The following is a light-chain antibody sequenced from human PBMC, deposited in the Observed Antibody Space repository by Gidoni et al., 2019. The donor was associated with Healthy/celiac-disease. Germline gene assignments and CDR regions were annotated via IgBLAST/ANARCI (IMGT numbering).Light chain of an antibody. J-gene: IGLJ3*02. CDR2: GKN. Sequence: SSELTQDPAVSVALGQTVRITCQGDSLRSYYASWYQQKPGQSPVLVIYGKNNRPSGIPDRFSGSSSGNKASLTITGAQAEDEADYYCNSRDSSGNHLNWVFGGGTKLTVL. CDR3: NSRDSSGNHLNWV. CDR1: SLRSYY. V-gene: IGLV3-19*01.